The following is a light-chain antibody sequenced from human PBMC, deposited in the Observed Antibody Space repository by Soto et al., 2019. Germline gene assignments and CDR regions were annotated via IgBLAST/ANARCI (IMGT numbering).Light chain of an antibody. CDR1: QSVSSN. CDR2: GAS. Sequence: EIVMTQSPATLSVSPGERATLSCRASQSVSSNLAWYQQKPGQAPRLLIYGASTRATGIPARFSGSGSGTDFTLTISSLEPEDFAVYYCQQRSSFGPGTKVDIK. J-gene: IGKJ3*01. V-gene: IGKV3-15*01. CDR3: QQRSS.